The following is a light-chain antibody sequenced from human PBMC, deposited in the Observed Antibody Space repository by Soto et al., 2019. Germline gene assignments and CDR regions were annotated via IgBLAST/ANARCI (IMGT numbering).Light chain of an antibody. CDR3: QKYNCAPQS. V-gene: IGKV1-27*01. CDR1: QGISNY. Sequence: DIQLTQSPSSLSASVGDIVTITCRASQGISNYLAWYQQKPGKVPKLLIYAASTLQSGVPSRLSGSGSGTDFTLTISSLQPEYVATYDCQKYNCAPQSFGTGTKVDIK. CDR2: AAS. J-gene: IGKJ3*01.